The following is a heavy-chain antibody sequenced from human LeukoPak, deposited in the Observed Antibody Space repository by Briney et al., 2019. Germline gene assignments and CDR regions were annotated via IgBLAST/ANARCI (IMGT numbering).Heavy chain of an antibody. CDR2: IRSKANSYAT. D-gene: IGHD2-2*01. CDR1: GFTFSGSA. CDR3: ARGETSSYDY. Sequence: GGSLRLSCAASGFTFSGSAMHWVRQASGKGLEWVGRIRSKANSYATAYAASVKGRFTISRDDSKSTAYLQMNSLKTEDTAVYYCARGETSSYDYWGQGTLVTVSS. J-gene: IGHJ4*02. V-gene: IGHV3-73*01.